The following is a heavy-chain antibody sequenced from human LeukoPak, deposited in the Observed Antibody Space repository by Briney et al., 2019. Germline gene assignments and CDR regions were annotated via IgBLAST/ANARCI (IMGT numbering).Heavy chain of an antibody. V-gene: IGHV4-39*07. CDR2: IYYSGST. D-gene: IGHD5-12*01. CDR1: GGSISSSSYY. Sequence: SETLSLTCTVSGGSISSSSYYWGWIRQPPGKGLEWIGSIYYSGSTYYNPSLKSRVTISVDTSKNQFSLKLSSVTAADTAVYYCARVQGISGYVTPKLDYWGQGTLVTVSS. CDR3: ARVQGISGYVTPKLDY. J-gene: IGHJ4*02.